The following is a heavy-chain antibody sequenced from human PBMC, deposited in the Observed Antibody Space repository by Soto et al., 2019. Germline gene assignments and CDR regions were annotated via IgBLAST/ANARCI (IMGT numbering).Heavy chain of an antibody. J-gene: IGHJ5*02. CDR2: IYHSGST. CDR1: GGSISRGGSS. D-gene: IGHD7-27*01. Sequence: SETLSLTRAVSGGSISRGGSSWSWIRQPPGKGLELIGYIYHSGSTYYNPSLKSRVSISVDRPKNQFSLKLSSVTAADTAVYYCARVPGPWGQGTLVTVSS. V-gene: IGHV4-30-2*01. CDR3: ARVPGP.